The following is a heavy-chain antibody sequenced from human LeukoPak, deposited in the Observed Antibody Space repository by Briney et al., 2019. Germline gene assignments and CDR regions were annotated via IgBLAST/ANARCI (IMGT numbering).Heavy chain of an antibody. CDR2: IYTSGST. CDR3: ARAGFCSSTSCYGRAFHI. Sequence: SETLSLTCTVSGGSISRGSYYWSWIRQPAGKGLEWIGLIYTSGSTNYNPSLKSRVTISLDTSKNQLSLKVPSVTAADTAVYYCARAGFCSSTSCYGRAFHIWGQGTMVTVSS. V-gene: IGHV4-61*02. J-gene: IGHJ3*02. D-gene: IGHD2-2*01. CDR1: GGSISRGSYY.